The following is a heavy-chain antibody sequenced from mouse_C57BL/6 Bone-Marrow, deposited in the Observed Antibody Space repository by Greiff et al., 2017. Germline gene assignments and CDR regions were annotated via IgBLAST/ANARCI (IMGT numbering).Heavy chain of an antibody. CDR1: GYTFTGYW. CDR3: SRDSYVEYYAMDY. Sequence: QVQLQQSGAELMKPGASVKLSCKATGYTFTGYWIEWVKQRPGHGLEWIGEIFPGSGSTNYNEKFKGKATLTADTSSSTAYMQLSSLTSEDSALYYCSRDSYVEYYAMDYWGQGTSVTVSS. D-gene: IGHD1-1*01. J-gene: IGHJ4*01. V-gene: IGHV1-9*01. CDR2: IFPGSGST.